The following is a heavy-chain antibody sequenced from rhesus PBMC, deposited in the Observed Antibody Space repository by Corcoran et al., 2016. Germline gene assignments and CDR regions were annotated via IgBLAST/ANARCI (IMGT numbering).Heavy chain of an antibody. CDR2: IYGGGGDP. V-gene: IGHV4-93*02. CDR1: GGSISSRNW. J-gene: IGHJ4*01. D-gene: IGHD2-27*01. Sequence: QVQLQESGPGLVKPSETLSLTCAVSGGSISSRNWWSWIRQSPGKGLEWIGYIYGGGGDPTYKPSLKDRVTISTDTAKNQFSLKLSSVTAADAALYYCARHSTATFDYWGQGVLVTVSS. CDR3: ARHSTATFDY.